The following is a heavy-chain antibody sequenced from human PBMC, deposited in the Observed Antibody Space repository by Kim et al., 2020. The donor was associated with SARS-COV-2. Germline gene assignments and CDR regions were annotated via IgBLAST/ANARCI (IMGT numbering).Heavy chain of an antibody. V-gene: IGHV4-59*13. Sequence: SETLSLTCTVSGGSISSYYWSWIRQPPGKGLEWIGYIYYSGSTNYNPSLKSRVTISVDTSKNQFSLKLSSVTAADTAVYYCARVGYCSGGSCLEGFDYWGQGTLVTVSS. CDR2: IYYSGST. CDR1: GGSISSYY. CDR3: ARVGYCSGGSCLEGFDY. D-gene: IGHD2-15*01. J-gene: IGHJ4*02.